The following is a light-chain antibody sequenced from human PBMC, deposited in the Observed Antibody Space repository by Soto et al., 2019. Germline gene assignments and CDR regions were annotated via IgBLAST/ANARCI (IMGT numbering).Light chain of an antibody. J-gene: IGKJ1*01. Sequence: EIVLTQSPVTLSLSPGERATLSCRASQSISSSYLAWYQQKPGQAPRPLIFGASSRASGIPGRFSGSGSGTDFTLNISRLEPEDFAVYYCQHYGTSATWTFGQGTKVEIK. CDR1: QSISSSY. V-gene: IGKV3-20*01. CDR2: GAS. CDR3: QHYGTSATWT.